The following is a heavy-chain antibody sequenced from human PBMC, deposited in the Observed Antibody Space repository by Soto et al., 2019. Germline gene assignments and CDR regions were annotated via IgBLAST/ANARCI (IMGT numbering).Heavy chain of an antibody. J-gene: IGHJ6*02. Sequence: TVKVSCKASGGTYSSYAISWLRQAPGQGLEWMGGIIPIFGTANYAQKFQGRVTITADESTSTAYMELSSLRSADTAVYYCARDLLPGIASACPDSYYSDMDVWGQGAAVTVSS. CDR1: GGTYSSYA. CDR3: ARDLLPGIASACPDSYYSDMDV. V-gene: IGHV1-69*13. CDR2: IIPIFGTA. D-gene: IGHD6-13*01.